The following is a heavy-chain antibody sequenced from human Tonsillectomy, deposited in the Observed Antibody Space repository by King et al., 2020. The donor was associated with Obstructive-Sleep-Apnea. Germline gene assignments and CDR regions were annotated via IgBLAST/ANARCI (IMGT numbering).Heavy chain of an antibody. CDR2: FSCNIGSI. V-gene: IGHV3-9*01. CDR3: AKDTGHDYGDYGSGMDV. D-gene: IGHD4-17*01. J-gene: IGHJ6*02. Sequence: VQLVESGGGLVQPGRSLRLSCAASGFTFDDYAMHWVRQAPGKGLEWVSCFSCNIGSIGYADSLKGRFTISIDNAKNSLYLQMNSLRAEDTALYYCAKDTGHDYGDYGSGMDVWGQGTTVTVSS. CDR1: GFTFDDYA.